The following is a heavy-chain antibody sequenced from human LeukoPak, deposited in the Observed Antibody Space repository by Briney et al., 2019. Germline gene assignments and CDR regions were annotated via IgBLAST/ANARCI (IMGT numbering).Heavy chain of an antibody. Sequence: QPGGSLRLSCAASGFTFSSYAMSWVRQAPGKGLEWVSAISGSGGSTYYADSVKGRFTISRDNSKNTLYLQMNSLRAEDTAVYYCARGGHSYGTAFDYWGQGTLVTVSS. V-gene: IGHV3-23*01. CDR2: ISGSGGST. CDR1: GFTFSSYA. CDR3: ARGGHSYGTAFDY. J-gene: IGHJ4*02. D-gene: IGHD5-18*01.